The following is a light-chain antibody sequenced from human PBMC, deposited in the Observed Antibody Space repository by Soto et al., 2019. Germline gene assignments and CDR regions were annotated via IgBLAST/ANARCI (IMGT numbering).Light chain of an antibody. CDR3: QQYNSYSPWT. Sequence: DIQLTQSPSTLSASVGDRVTITCGASQIISSGLAWFQQKPGKAPKLPIYDASSLESGVPSRFSGSGSGTAFTLTITSLQPDDFATYYCQQYNSYSPWTFGQGTKVDIK. J-gene: IGKJ1*01. CDR1: QIISSG. V-gene: IGKV1-5*01. CDR2: DAS.